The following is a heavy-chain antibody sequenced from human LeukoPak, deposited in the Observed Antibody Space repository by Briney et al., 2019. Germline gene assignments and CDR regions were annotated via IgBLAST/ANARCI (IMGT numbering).Heavy chain of an antibody. CDR1: GFTFSNAW. Sequence: PGGSLRLSCAASGFTFSNAWMSWVRQAPGKGLEWVGRIKSKTDGGTPDYAARVKGRFTISRDDSKNTLYLQMNSLKPEDTAVYYCTGVSRSSWYDYWGQGTLVTVSS. V-gene: IGHV3-15*01. D-gene: IGHD6-13*01. J-gene: IGHJ4*02. CDR2: IKSKTDGGTP. CDR3: TGVSRSSWYDY.